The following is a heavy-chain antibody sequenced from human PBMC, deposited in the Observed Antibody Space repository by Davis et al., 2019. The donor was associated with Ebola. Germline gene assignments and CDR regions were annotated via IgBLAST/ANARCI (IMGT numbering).Heavy chain of an antibody. CDR1: GFTFSSYA. V-gene: IGHV3-23*01. Sequence: GGSLRLSCAASGFTFSSYAMSWVRQAPGKGLEWVSAISGSGGSTYYADSVKGRFTISRDNSKNTLYLQMNSLRVEDTAVYYCAKSRIAAAVLQHFDYWGQGTLVTVSS. J-gene: IGHJ4*02. D-gene: IGHD6-13*01. CDR3: AKSRIAAAVLQHFDY. CDR2: ISGSGGST.